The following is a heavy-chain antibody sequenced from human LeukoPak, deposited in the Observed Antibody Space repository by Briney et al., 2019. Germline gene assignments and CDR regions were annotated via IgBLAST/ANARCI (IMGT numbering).Heavy chain of an antibody. V-gene: IGHV3-30*02. CDR2: IRYDGSNK. J-gene: IGHJ4*02. CDR3: AKDGHLRDYVWGSYRFDY. D-gene: IGHD3-16*02. CDR1: GFTFSNAW. Sequence: GGSLRLSCAASGFTFSNAWMNWVRQAPGKGLEWVAFIRYDGSNKYYADSVKGRFTISRDNSKNTLYLQMNSLRAEDTAVYYCAKDGHLRDYVWGSYRFDYWGQGTLVTVSS.